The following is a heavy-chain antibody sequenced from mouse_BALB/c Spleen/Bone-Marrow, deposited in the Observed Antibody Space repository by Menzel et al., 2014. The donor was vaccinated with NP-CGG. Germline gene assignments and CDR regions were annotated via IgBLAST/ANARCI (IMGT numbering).Heavy chain of an antibody. D-gene: IGHD1-1*01. CDR1: GYSFSSYY. CDR2: IDPFNGGT. Sequence: EVQLQESGPELMKPGASVKISCKASGYSFSSYYMHWVKQSHGKSLEWIGYIDPFNGGTSYNQKFKGKATLTVDKSSSTAYMHLSSPTSEDSAVYYCAREGIYYYGSGYFDVWGAGTTVTVSS. V-gene: IGHV1S135*01. CDR3: AREGIYYYGSGYFDV. J-gene: IGHJ1*01.